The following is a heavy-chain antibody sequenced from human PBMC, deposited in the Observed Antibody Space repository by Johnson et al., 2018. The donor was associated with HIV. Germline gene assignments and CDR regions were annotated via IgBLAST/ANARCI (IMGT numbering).Heavy chain of an antibody. J-gene: IGHJ3*02. D-gene: IGHD3-22*01. Sequence: EVQLVESGGGLVQPGGSLRLSCAASGFTVSSNYMSWVRQAPGKGLEWVSVLYSDGGTYYADSVKGRFTISRDNSKNTLYLQMNSLRAEDTAVYYCARVVVITYHDAFDIWGQGTMVTVSS. CDR3: ARVVVITYHDAFDI. CDR2: LYSDGGT. V-gene: IGHV3-66*01. CDR1: GFTVSSNY.